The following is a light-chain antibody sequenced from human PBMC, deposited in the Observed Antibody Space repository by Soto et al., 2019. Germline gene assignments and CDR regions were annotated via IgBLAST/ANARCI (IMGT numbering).Light chain of an antibody. V-gene: IGKV3-15*01. CDR3: QHYANSPWT. CDR2: GAS. J-gene: IGKJ1*01. CDR1: QTVSRN. Sequence: VMTQSPATLSVSPGERATLSCRASQTVSRNLAWYQQRPGQAPRLLIYGASKRAIGLPARFSGSGSGTDFTLTISRLEPEDFAVYYCQHYANSPWTFGQGTKVDIK.